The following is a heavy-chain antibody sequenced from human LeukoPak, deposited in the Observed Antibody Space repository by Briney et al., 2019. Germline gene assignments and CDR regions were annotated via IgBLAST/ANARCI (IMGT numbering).Heavy chain of an antibody. D-gene: IGHD5-24*01. J-gene: IGHJ4*02. CDR2: IHPSGST. Sequence: SEALSLTCTVSGDSISSYYWSWVRQPAGKGLEWIGRIHPSGSTNYNPSLKSRVTLSVDTSKNQFSLKLSSVTAADTAVYYCARPRKGMASGPDYWGQGTLVTVYS. CDR3: ARPRKGMASGPDY. V-gene: IGHV4-4*07. CDR1: GDSISSYY.